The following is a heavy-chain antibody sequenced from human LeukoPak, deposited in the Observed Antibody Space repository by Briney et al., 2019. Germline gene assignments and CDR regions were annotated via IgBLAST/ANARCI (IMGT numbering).Heavy chain of an antibody. CDR2: ISAYNGNA. CDR1: GYTFTSYG. J-gene: IGHJ4*02. D-gene: IGHD6-19*01. CDR3: ARDRGQWLPSGSDY. V-gene: IGHV1-18*01. Sequence: ASVKVSCKASGYTFTSYGISWVRQAPGQGLEWMGWISAYNGNANYAQKLQGRVTMTTDTSTSTAYMELWSLRSDDTAVYYCARDRGQWLPSGSDYWGQGTLVTVSS.